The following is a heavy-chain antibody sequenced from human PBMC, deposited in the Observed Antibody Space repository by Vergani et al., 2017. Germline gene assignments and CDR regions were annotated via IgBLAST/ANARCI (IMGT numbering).Heavy chain of an antibody. CDR2: IYYSGST. D-gene: IGHD6-13*01. V-gene: IGHV4-59*12. J-gene: IGHJ5*02. CDR3: AREGVDRRSYTSTRYKGWFDP. Sequence: VQLQESGPGLVKPSETLSLTCTVSGGSISSYYWSWIRQPPGKGLEWIGYIYYSGSTNYNPSLKSRVTMSVDTSKNQFSLKLSSVTAADTAVYYCAREGVDRRSYTSTRYKGWFDPWGQGTLVTVSS. CDR1: GGSISSYY.